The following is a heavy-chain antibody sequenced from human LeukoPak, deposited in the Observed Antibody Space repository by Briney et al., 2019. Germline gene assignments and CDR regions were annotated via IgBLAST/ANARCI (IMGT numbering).Heavy chain of an antibody. V-gene: IGHV3-48*01. D-gene: IGHD5-12*01. CDR1: GFTFSSYS. J-gene: IGHJ4*02. CDR3: ATARDIVATF. CDR2: ISSSSSTI. Sequence: GGSLRLSCAASGFTFSSYSMNWVRQAPGKGLEWVSYISSSSSTIYYADSVKGRFTISRDNAKNSLYLQMNSLRAEDTAVYYCATARDIVATFWGQGTLVTVSS.